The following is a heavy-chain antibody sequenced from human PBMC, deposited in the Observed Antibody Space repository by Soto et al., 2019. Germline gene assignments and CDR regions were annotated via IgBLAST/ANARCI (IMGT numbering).Heavy chain of an antibody. J-gene: IGHJ6*01. D-gene: IGHD2-15*01. CDR2: IIPIFGTA. CDR3: ARDSYCSGGSCPDYYYYGMDV. CDR1: GGTFSSYA. V-gene: IGHV1-69*13. Sequence: ASVKVSCKASGGTFSSYAISWVRQAPGQGLEWMGGIIPIFGTANYAQKFQGRVTITADESTSTAYMELSSLRSEDTAVYYCARDSYCSGGSCPDYYYYGMDVWGQGTTVTVSS.